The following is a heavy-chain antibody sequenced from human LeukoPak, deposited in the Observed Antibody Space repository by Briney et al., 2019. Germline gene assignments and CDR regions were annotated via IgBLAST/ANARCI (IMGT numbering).Heavy chain of an antibody. CDR3: ARDPLFRYYGSGSPPDS. CDR1: GYTCTSYY. Sequence: GASVKVSCKSSGYTCTSYYMHWVRQAPGQGLEWMGLINPNSGGTNYAQKFQGRVTMTRDTSISTAYMELSRLRSDDTAAYYCARDPLFRYYGSGSPPDSWGQGTLVTVSS. D-gene: IGHD3-10*01. CDR2: INPNSGGT. V-gene: IGHV1-2*02. J-gene: IGHJ5*02.